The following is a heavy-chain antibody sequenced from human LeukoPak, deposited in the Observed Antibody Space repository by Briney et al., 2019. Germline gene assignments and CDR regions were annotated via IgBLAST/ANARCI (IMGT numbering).Heavy chain of an antibody. J-gene: IGHJ4*02. D-gene: IGHD6-6*01. CDR1: GFTFSSYS. V-gene: IGHV3-48*01. CDR3: ARDTGGGYSSSSNYYSDY. Sequence: PGGSLRLSCAASGFTFSSYSMNWVRQAPGKGLEWVSYISSSSSTKYYADSVKGRFTISRDNAKNSLSLQVNSLRAEDTAVYYCARDTGGGYSSSSNYYSDYWGQGTLVTVSS. CDR2: ISSSSSTK.